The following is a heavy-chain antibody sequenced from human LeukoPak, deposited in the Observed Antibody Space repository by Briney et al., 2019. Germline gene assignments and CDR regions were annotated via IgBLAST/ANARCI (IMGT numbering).Heavy chain of an antibody. D-gene: IGHD2-21*02. Sequence: SGGSLRLSCAASGFTVSSNYMSWVRQAPGKGLEWVSVIYSGGSTYYADSVKGRFTISRDNSKNTLYLQMNSLGAEDTAVYYCARDLVVTARYYYYGMDVWGQGTTVTVSS. CDR1: GFTVSSNY. V-gene: IGHV3-66*01. J-gene: IGHJ6*02. CDR2: IYSGGST. CDR3: ARDLVVTARYYYYGMDV.